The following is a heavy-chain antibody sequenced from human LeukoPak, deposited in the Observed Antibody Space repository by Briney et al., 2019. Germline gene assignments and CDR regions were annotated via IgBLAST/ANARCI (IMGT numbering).Heavy chain of an antibody. Sequence: ASVKVSCKASGYTFTGYYMHWVRQAPGQGLEWMGRINPNSGGTNYAQKFQGRARMTRDTSISTAYMELSRLRSDDTAVYYCVRDGIKYGDYVFDYWGQGTLVTVSS. V-gene: IGHV1-2*06. CDR2: INPNSGGT. CDR3: VRDGIKYGDYVFDY. CDR1: GYTFTGYY. D-gene: IGHD4-17*01. J-gene: IGHJ4*02.